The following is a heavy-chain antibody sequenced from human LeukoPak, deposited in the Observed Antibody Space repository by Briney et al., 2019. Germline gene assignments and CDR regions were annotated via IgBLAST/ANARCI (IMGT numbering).Heavy chain of an antibody. CDR2: IFHTGIT. CDR1: GGSVTKYY. CDR3: ARGDYYYYYYMDV. J-gene: IGHJ6*03. V-gene: IGHV4-59*02. Sequence: PSETLSLTCTVSGGSVTKYYWHWIRQAPGKGLEWIGFIFHTGITNYNPSLKSRVTISVDTSKNQFSLKLTSVTAADTAVYFCARGDYYYYYYMDVWGKGATVTVSS.